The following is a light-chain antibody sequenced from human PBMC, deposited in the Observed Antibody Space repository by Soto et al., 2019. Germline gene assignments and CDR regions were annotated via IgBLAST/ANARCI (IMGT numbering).Light chain of an antibody. V-gene: IGLV2-14*01. CDR1: SSDVGGYNH. CDR3: SSYASSSSYV. CDR2: EVT. Sequence: QSVLTQPASVSGSPGQSITISCTGTSSDVGGYNHVSWYQIHPGKAPKLIIYEVTSRPSGVSYRSSGSKSGNSASLTISGLQAEDEADYYCSSYASSSSYVFGGGTKVTVL. J-gene: IGLJ1*01.